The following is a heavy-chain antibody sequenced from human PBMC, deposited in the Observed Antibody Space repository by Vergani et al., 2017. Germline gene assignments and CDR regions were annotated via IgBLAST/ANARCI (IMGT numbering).Heavy chain of an antibody. J-gene: IGHJ6*02. Sequence: LEESGGGWVKPGGSLRLSCAASGFKFSDHYMSWIRQAPGKGLGWVSHISPGASTVPYTDSVTGRFTVSRDNDNNSLTLDMTTLRVEDTAVYYCSKNPGISTTLHYYAMDFWGQGTTFTVSS. CDR3: SKNPGISTTLHYYAMDF. CDR1: GFKFSDHY. CDR2: ISPGASTV. D-gene: IGHD6-13*01. V-gene: IGHV3-11*04.